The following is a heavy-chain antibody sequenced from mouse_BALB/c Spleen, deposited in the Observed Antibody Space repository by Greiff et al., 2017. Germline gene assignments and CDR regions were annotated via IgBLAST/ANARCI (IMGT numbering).Heavy chain of an antibody. CDR1: GYSFTGYY. CDR2: ISCYNGAT. J-gene: IGHJ4*01. CDR3: ARLEYGKEGDYAMDY. Sequence: LVKTGASVKISCKASGYSFTGYYMHWVKQSHGKSLEWIGYISCYNGATSYNQKFKGKATFTVDTSSSTAYMQFNSLTSEDSAVYYCARLEYGKEGDYAMDYWGQGTSVTVSS. D-gene: IGHD2-10*02. V-gene: IGHV1S34*01.